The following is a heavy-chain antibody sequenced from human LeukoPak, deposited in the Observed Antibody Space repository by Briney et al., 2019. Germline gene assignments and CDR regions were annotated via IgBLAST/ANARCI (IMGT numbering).Heavy chain of an antibody. D-gene: IGHD3-16*02. CDR3: ARLLNDYVWGSYRYDFDY. CDR2: IYYSGST. J-gene: IGHJ4*02. V-gene: IGHV4-39*01. CDR1: GGSISSSSYY. Sequence: SETLSLTCTVSGGSISSSSYYWGWIRQPPGTGLEWIGSIYYSGSTYYNPSLKSRVTISVDTSKNQFSLKLSSVTAADTAVYYCARLLNDYVWGSYRYDFDYWGQGTLVTVSS.